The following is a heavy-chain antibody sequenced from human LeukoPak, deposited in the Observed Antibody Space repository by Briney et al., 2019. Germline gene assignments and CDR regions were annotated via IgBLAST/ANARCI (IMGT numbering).Heavy chain of an antibody. V-gene: IGHV4-59*01. D-gene: IGHD3-22*01. CDR2: IYYSGST. CDR3: ARSARINYYDSSGPLGY. CDR1: GGSISSYY. Sequence: PSETLSLTCTVSGGSISSYYWSWIRQPPGKGLEWIGCIYYSGSTNYNPSLKSRVTISVDTSKNQFSLKPSSVTAADTAVYYCARSARINYYDSSGPLGYWGQGTLVTVSS. J-gene: IGHJ4*02.